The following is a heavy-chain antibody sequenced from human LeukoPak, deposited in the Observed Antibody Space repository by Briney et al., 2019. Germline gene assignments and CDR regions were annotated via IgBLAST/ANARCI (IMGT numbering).Heavy chain of an antibody. V-gene: IGHV3-48*04. CDR3: ARTLGYCSSTSCYRYFDY. Sequence: GGPLRLSCAASGFTFSSYSMNWVRQAPGKGLEWVSYISSSGSTIYYADSVKGRFTISRDNAKNSLYLQMNSLRAEDTAVYYCARTLGYCSSTSCYRYFDYWGQGTLVTVSS. J-gene: IGHJ4*02. CDR1: GFTFSSYS. D-gene: IGHD2-2*01. CDR2: ISSSGSTI.